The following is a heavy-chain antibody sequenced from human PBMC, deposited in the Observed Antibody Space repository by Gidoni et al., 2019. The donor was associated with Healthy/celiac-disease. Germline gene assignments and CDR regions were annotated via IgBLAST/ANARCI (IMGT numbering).Heavy chain of an antibody. CDR3: AKRSDSGYSSSTVDY. CDR2: ISYDGSNK. D-gene: IGHD6-13*01. J-gene: IGHJ4*02. CDR1: GFTFSSYG. V-gene: IGHV3-30*18. Sequence: QVQLVESGGGVVQPGRSLRLSCAASGFTFSSYGMHGVRQAPGKGLEWVAVISYDGSNKYYADSVKGRFTISRDNSKNTLYLQMNSLRAEDTAVYYCAKRSDSGYSSSTVDYWGQGTLVTVSS.